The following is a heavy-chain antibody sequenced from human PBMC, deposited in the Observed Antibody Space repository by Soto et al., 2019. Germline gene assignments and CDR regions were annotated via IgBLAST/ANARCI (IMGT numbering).Heavy chain of an antibody. CDR1: GFPFSSYA. D-gene: IGHD2-15*01. Sequence: GGSLRLSCAASGFPFSSYAMSWVRQAPGKGLEWVSAISGSGGSTYHADSVKGRFTISRDNSKNTLYLQMNSLRAEDTAVYYCATSSGYCSGGSCYLNYWGQGTLVTVSS. CDR3: ATSSGYCSGGSCYLNY. CDR2: ISGSGGST. V-gene: IGHV3-23*01. J-gene: IGHJ4*02.